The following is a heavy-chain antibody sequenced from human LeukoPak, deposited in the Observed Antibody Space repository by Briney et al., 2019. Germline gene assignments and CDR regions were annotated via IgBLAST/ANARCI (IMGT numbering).Heavy chain of an antibody. CDR1: GYSFSSYY. D-gene: IGHD1-26*01. Sequence: ASVKVSCKASGYSFSSYYMHWVRQAPGQGLEWMGIINPSGDGTSYAQKSQGRVTMTRDTSTSTVYMEVSSLRSEDTAVYYCAREVTIGVGATDYWGQGTLVTVSS. V-gene: IGHV1-46*01. CDR2: INPSGDGT. CDR3: AREVTIGVGATDY. J-gene: IGHJ4*02.